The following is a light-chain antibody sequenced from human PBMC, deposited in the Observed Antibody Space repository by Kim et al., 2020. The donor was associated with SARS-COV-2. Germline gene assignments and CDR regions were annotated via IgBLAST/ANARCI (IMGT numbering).Light chain of an antibody. CDR3: QQYYSYSPT. V-gene: IGKV1-5*01. CDR2: GAS. Sequence: DIQMTQSPSTLSASVGDRVTITCRASQSISSWLAWYQQKAGKAPKVLITGASSLESGVPSRFSGSGSGTEFTLTISSLQPDDFATYSCQQYYSYSPTFGQGTKVDIK. CDR1: QSISSW. J-gene: IGKJ1*01.